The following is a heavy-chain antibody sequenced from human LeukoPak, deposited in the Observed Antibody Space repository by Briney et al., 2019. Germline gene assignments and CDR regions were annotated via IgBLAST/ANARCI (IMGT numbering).Heavy chain of an antibody. Sequence: ASVKVSCKASGYTFTGYYMHWVRQAPGQGLEWMAWIIPNSGATNYAQKFQGRVTMTRDTSISTAYMELSRLRSDDTAVYYCTRSNHYYGSGSGDAFDIWGQGTMVTVSS. D-gene: IGHD3-10*01. CDR3: TRSNHYYGSGSGDAFDI. V-gene: IGHV1-2*02. J-gene: IGHJ3*02. CDR1: GYTFTGYY. CDR2: IIPNSGAT.